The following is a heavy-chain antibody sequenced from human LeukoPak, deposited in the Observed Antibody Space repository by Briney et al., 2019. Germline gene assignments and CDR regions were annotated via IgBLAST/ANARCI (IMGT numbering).Heavy chain of an antibody. CDR2: INPSGGST. CDR3: ARGHLVGATGYYYYYMDV. J-gene: IGHJ6*03. Sequence: ASVKVSCKASGYTFTSYYMHWVRQAPGQGLEWMGIINPSGGSTSYAQRFQGRVTMTRDTSTSTVYMELSSLRSEDTAVYYCARGHLVGATGYYYYYMDVWGKGTTVTVSS. D-gene: IGHD1-26*01. CDR1: GYTFTSYY. V-gene: IGHV1-46*01.